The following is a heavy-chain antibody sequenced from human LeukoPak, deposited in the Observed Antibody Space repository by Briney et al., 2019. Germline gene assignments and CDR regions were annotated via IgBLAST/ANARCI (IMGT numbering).Heavy chain of an antibody. V-gene: IGHV4-59*01. CDR2: IYYSGST. Sequence: SETLSLICPVSGGSISSYYWSWIRQPPGKGLEWIGYIYYSGSTNYNPSLKSRDTISVDTLKNQFSLKLSSVTAADTAAYHCARKVPGGSGSFDYWGQGTLVPVSS. J-gene: IGHJ4*02. CDR3: ARKVPGGSGSFDY. D-gene: IGHD2-15*01. CDR1: GGSISSYY.